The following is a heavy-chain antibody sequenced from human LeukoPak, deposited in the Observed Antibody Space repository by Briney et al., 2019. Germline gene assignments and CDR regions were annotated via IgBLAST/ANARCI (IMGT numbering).Heavy chain of an antibody. Sequence: GGSLRLSCAASGFTFSTYAMYWVRQAPGKGLEWVSAISGSGGSTYYGDSVKGRFTISRDNSKNTLYLQINSLRAEDTAVYYCATLSGDSHGYDYWGLGTLVTVSS. CDR1: GFTFSTYA. V-gene: IGHV3-23*01. CDR3: ATLSGDSHGYDY. D-gene: IGHD5-18*01. J-gene: IGHJ4*02. CDR2: ISGSGGST.